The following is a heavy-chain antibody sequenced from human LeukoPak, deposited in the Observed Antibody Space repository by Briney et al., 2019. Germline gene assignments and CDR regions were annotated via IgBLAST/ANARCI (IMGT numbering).Heavy chain of an antibody. CDR3: AKGIATFGVVTLGDYFDY. Sequence: PGGSLRLSCAASGFTFSNYVMSWVRQAPGRGLEWVSAISGSGDYTYYVDSVKGRFTISRDNSKNTLYLQMNSLRAEDTAIYYCAKGIATFGVVTLGDYFDYWGQGTLVTVSS. CDR2: ISGSGDYT. V-gene: IGHV3-23*01. CDR1: GFTFSNYV. J-gene: IGHJ4*02. D-gene: IGHD3-3*01.